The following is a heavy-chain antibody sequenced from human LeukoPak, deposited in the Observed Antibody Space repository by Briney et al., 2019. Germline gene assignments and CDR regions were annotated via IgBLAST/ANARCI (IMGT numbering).Heavy chain of an antibody. CDR1: GYTFTSYA. Sequence: ASVKVSCKASGYTFTSYAMHWVRQAPGQRLEWMGWINAGNGNTKYSQKFQGRVTITRDTSASTAYMELSSLRSEDTAVYYCAKAAYCGGDCYPDAFDIWGQGTMVTVSS. V-gene: IGHV1-3*01. D-gene: IGHD2-21*02. J-gene: IGHJ3*02. CDR3: AKAAYCGGDCYPDAFDI. CDR2: INAGNGNT.